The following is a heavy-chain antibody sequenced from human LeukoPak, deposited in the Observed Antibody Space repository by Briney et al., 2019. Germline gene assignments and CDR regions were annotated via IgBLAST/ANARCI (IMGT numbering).Heavy chain of an antibody. CDR1: GFTFSNYG. D-gene: IGHD4-17*01. J-gene: IGHJ6*03. Sequence: GGSLRLSCAASGFTFSNYGMHWVRQAPGKGLDWGAFIHYDGSNKYYADSVKGRFTISRDDYTNTLYLQMNSLRAEDTAVYYCAKAASKRTDYGDYAFYYYMDVWGKGTTVTISS. CDR3: AKAASKRTDYGDYAFYYYMDV. V-gene: IGHV3-30*02. CDR2: IHYDGSNK.